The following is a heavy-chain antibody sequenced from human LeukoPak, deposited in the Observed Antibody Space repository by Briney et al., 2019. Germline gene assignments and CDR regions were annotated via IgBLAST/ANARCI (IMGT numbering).Heavy chain of an antibody. Sequence: GESLKISCKGSGYSFTSYWIGWVRQMPGKGLEWMGIIYPGDSDTRYSPSFQGQVTISADKSISTAYLQWSSLEASDTAMYYCARQSSSYDILTGYSTNNWFDPWGQGTLVTVSS. CDR3: ARQSSSYDILTGYSTNNWFDP. CDR1: GYSFTSYW. V-gene: IGHV5-51*01. J-gene: IGHJ5*02. CDR2: IYPGDSDT. D-gene: IGHD3-9*01.